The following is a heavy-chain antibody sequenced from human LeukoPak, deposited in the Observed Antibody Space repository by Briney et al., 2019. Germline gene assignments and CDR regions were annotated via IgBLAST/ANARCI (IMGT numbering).Heavy chain of an antibody. J-gene: IGHJ4*02. V-gene: IGHV3-23*01. CDR2: IRGGGGST. D-gene: IGHD6-19*01. CDR3: AKDWGSGWYLDY. Sequence: TGGSLRLSCAASGFTFSSYAMNWVRQAPGKGLEWGSVIRGGGGSTYYADSVKGRFTISRDNSKNTMYLQMNSLRAEDTAVYYCAKDWGSGWYLDYWGQGTLVTVSS. CDR1: GFTFSSYA.